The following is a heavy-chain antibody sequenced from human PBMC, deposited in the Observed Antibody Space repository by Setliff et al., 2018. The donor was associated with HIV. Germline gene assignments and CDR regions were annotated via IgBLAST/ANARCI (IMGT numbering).Heavy chain of an antibody. Sequence: SETLSLTCTVSGGSISSSSYYWGWIRQPPGKGLEWIGSIYYSGSTYYNPSLKSRVTISVDTSKNQFSLKLSSVTAADTAVYYCARLEYSRGVYWGQGTLVTVSS. CDR3: ARLEYSRGVY. CDR1: GGSISSSSYY. V-gene: IGHV4-39*01. J-gene: IGHJ4*02. CDR2: IYYSGST. D-gene: IGHD6-6*01.